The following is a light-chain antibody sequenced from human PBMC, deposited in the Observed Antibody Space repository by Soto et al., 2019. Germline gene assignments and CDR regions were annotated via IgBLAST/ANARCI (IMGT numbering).Light chain of an antibody. CDR2: KAS. CDR3: QQYNSYSQFT. CDR1: QNINSW. Sequence: DIQMTQSPSTLSASVGDRVIITCRASQNINSWLAWYQKKPGKAPKLLIYKASTLESGVPSRFSGSGSGTEFALTISSLQPDDFAAYFCQQYNSYSQFTFGPGTKVDIK. J-gene: IGKJ3*01. V-gene: IGKV1-5*03.